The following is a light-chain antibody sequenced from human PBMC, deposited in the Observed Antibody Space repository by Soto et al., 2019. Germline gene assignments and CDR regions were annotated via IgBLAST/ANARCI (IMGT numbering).Light chain of an antibody. CDR2: AAS. J-gene: IGKJ4*01. CDR1: QDISDY. V-gene: IGKV1-9*01. Sequence: DIQWTQSPSFLSASVGDRVTITCRASQDISDYLAWYQQRPGKARKXLIYAASTLHSGVPSRFSGSGSGTEFTLTISSLQPEDFATYSCQQLNSYTLTFGGGTKVDIK. CDR3: QQLNSYTLT.